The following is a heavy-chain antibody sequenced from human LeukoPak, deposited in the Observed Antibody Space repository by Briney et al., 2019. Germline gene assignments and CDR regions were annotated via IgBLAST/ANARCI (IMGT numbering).Heavy chain of an antibody. D-gene: IGHD3-10*01. CDR2: TYYSGST. Sequence: SETLSLTCTVSGGSISSYYWSWIRQPPGKGLEWIGYTYYSGSTNYNPSLKSRVTISVDTSKNQFSLKLSSVTAADTAVYYCATGSTGVFWYWGQGTLVTVSS. V-gene: IGHV4-59*08. CDR1: GGSISSYY. CDR3: ATGSTGVFWY. J-gene: IGHJ4*02.